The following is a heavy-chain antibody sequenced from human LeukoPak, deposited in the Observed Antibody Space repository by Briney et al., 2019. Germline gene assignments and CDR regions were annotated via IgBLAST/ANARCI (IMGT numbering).Heavy chain of an antibody. CDR1: GYTFTGYY. CDR3: ARGVSGYVDY. J-gene: IGHJ4*02. V-gene: IGHV1-69*13. CDR2: IIPIFGTA. D-gene: IGHD1-26*01. Sequence: SVKVSCKASGYTFTGYYMHWVRQAPGQGLEWMGGIIPIFGTANYAQKFQGRVTITADESTSTAYMELSSLRSEDTAVYYCARGVSGYVDYWGQGTLVTVSS.